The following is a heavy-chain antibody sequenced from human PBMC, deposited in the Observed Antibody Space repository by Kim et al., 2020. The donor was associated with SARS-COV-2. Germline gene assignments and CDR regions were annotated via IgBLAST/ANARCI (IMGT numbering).Heavy chain of an antibody. CDR2: IIPILGIA. CDR3: ARSPYSSGWGLPPYYFDY. V-gene: IGHV1-69*04. Sequence: SVKVSCKASGGTFSSYAISWVRQAPGQGLEWMGRIIPILGIANYAQKFQGRVTITADKSTSTAYMELSSLRSEDTAVYYCARSPYSSGWGLPPYYFDYWGQGTLVTVSS. J-gene: IGHJ4*02. CDR1: GGTFSSYA. D-gene: IGHD6-19*01.